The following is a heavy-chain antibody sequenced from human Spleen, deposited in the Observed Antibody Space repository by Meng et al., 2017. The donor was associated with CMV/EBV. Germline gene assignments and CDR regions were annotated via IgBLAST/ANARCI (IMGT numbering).Heavy chain of an antibody. V-gene: IGHV3-30*02. Sequence: GESLKISCAASGFTFSSYGMHWVRQAPGKGLEWVAFIRYDGSNKYYADSVKGRFTISRDNSKNTLYLQMNSLRAEDTAVYYCAKEIPRRRGGYGMDVWGQGTTVTVS. D-gene: IGHD3-10*01. J-gene: IGHJ6*02. CDR3: AKEIPRRRGGYGMDV. CDR2: IRYDGSNK. CDR1: GFTFSSYG.